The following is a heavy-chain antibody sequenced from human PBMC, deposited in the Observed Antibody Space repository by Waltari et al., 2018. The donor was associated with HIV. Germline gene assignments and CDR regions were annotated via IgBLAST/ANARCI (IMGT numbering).Heavy chain of an antibody. J-gene: IGHJ6*02. V-gene: IGHV3-53*01. CDR2: IYSGETK. Sequence: EVQLVESGGGLIQPGGSLRLSCAASGFTVSSNYMSWVRQAPGKGLEWGSVIYSGETKYYEDSGKGRFTISRDNSKNTLYLQMNSLRAEDTAVYYCARAPDYYYYGMDVWGQGTTVTVSS. CDR3: ARAPDYYYYGMDV. CDR1: GFTVSSNY.